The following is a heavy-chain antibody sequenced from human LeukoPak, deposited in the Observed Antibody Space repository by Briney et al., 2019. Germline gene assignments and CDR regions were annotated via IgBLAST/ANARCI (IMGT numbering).Heavy chain of an antibody. V-gene: IGHV1-69*01. CDR1: GGTFSSYA. Sequence: ASVKVSCKASGGTFSSYAISWVRQAPGQGLEWMGGIIPIFGTANYAQKFQGRVTITADESTSTAYMDLSSLRSEDTAVHYCAIEGTIAACAWGQGTLVTVSS. CDR3: AIEGTIAACA. D-gene: IGHD6-6*01. J-gene: IGHJ5*02. CDR2: IIPIFGTA.